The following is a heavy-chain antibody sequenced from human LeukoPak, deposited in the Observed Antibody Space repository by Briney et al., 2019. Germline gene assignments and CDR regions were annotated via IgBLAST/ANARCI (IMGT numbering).Heavy chain of an antibody. CDR1: GFTFSNYE. J-gene: IGHJ4*02. V-gene: IGHV3-48*03. Sequence: GGSLRLSCAASGFTFSNYEMNWVRQAPGKGLEWVSYISGSGSTIYYADSEKGRFTISRDNAKDSLYLQMNSLRAEDTAVYYCARVRSGYSHENYFDYWGQGTLVTVSS. CDR3: ARVRSGYSHENYFDY. D-gene: IGHD5-18*01. CDR2: ISGSGSTI.